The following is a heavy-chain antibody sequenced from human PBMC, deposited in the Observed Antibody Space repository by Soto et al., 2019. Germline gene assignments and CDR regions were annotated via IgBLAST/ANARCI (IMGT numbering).Heavy chain of an antibody. D-gene: IGHD2-15*01. Sequence: SETLSLTCTVSGGSVSIGSYYWSCIRQPPGKGLEWIGYIYYSGSTNYNPSLKSRVTISVDTSKNQFSLKLSSVTAADTAVYYCARDRVVVAAPYYYGMDVWGQGTTVTVSS. CDR3: ARDRVVVAAPYYYGMDV. CDR2: IYYSGST. V-gene: IGHV4-61*01. CDR1: GGSVSIGSYY. J-gene: IGHJ6*02.